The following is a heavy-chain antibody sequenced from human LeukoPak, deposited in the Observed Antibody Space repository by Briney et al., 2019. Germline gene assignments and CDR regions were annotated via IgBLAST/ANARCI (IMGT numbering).Heavy chain of an antibody. CDR3: TTDGGQLAFNGAFDI. CDR1: GFTFSNAW. V-gene: IGHV3-15*01. J-gene: IGHJ3*02. Sequence: GGSLRLSCAASGFTFSNAWMSWVRQAPGKGLEWVGRIKSKTDGGTTDYAAPVKGRFTISRDDSKNTLYLQMNSLKTEDTAVYYCTTDGGQLAFNGAFDIWGQATMVTVSS. CDR2: IKSKTDGGTT. D-gene: IGHD6-13*01.